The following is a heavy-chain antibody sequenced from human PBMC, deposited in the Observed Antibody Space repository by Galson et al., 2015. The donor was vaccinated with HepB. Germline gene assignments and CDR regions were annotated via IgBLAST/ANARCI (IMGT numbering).Heavy chain of an antibody. J-gene: IGHJ5*02. CDR3: ARVGSPMKGSSCRRWFDP. D-gene: IGHD6-13*01. V-gene: IGHV1-69*13. CDR1: GGTFSSYA. Sequence: SVKVSCKASGGTFSSYAISWVRQAPGQGLEWMGGIIPIFGTANYAQKFQGRVTITADESTSTAYMELSSLRSEDTAVYYCARVGSPMKGSSCRRWFDPWGQGTLVTAAS. CDR2: IIPIFGTA.